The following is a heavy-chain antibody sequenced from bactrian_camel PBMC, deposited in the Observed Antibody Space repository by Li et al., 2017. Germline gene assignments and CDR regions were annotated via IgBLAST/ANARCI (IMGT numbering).Heavy chain of an antibody. V-gene: IGHV3S1*01. Sequence: VQLVESGGGSVQAGGSLRLSCAASGYTYNRNCMAWFRQAPGKEREGVARIATGSGNTYYADSVKGRFTIFRDNVKSTVYLQMNDLKFEDTAVYYCVRTVSTSADFGYWGQGTQVTVS. CDR3: VRTVSTSADFGY. J-gene: IGHJ6*01. CDR1: GYTYNRNC. D-gene: IGHD2*01. CDR2: IATGSGNT.